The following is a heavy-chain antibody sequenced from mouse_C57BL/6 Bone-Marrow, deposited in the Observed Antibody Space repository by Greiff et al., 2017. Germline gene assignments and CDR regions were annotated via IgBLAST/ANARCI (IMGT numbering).Heavy chain of an antibody. D-gene: IGHD1-1*01. Sequence: VKLVESGPGLVQPSQSLSITCTVSGFSLTSYGVHWVRQSPGKGLEWLGVIWSGGSTDYNAAFISRLSISKDNSKSQVFFKMNSLQADDTAIYYCGRNYYGSSYVYAMDYWGQGTSVTVSS. CDR1: GFSLTSYG. CDR3: GRNYYGSSYVYAMDY. V-gene: IGHV2-2*01. CDR2: IWSGGST. J-gene: IGHJ4*01.